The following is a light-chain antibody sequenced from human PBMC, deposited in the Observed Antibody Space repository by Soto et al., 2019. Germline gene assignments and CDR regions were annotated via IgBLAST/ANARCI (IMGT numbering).Light chain of an antibody. CDR3: QQRSTWPT. V-gene: IGKV3-11*01. J-gene: IGKJ5*01. Sequence: VLTQSPATLSLSPWERATLSCRASLNVNSYLAWYQQKPGQAPRLVIYDASNRAPGIPARFSGSGSGTDFTLTISSLEPEDFALYYCQQRSTWPTFGQGTRLEIK. CDR1: LNVNSY. CDR2: DAS.